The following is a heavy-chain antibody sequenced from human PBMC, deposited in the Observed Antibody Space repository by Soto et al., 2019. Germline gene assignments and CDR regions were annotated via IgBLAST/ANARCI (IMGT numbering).Heavy chain of an antibody. D-gene: IGHD3-10*01. Sequence: EVQLVESGGGLVKPGGSLILYCAASGFTFTDAWMTWVRQVPGKGLEWVGRIISKTDGGTTEYAAPVKGRFTISRDDSRHMLYLQMNSLKIEDTGVYYCTTDYYFGSGSGDYWGQGTLVTVSS. V-gene: IGHV3-15*01. J-gene: IGHJ4*02. CDR1: GFTFTDAW. CDR3: TTDYYFGSGSGDY. CDR2: IISKTDGGTT.